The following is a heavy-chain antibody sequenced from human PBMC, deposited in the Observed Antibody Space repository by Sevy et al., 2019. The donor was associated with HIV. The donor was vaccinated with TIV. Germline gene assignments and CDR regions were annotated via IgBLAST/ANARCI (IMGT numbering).Heavy chain of an antibody. CDR2: SRSKAYGGTT. D-gene: IGHD3-10*01. CDR3: TRELWFGELGGYFDY. V-gene: IGHV3-49*03. Sequence: GGSLRLSCTASGFMFDDYGVTWFRQAPGKGLEWVGFSRSKAYGGTTEYAASVKGRFTISRDDSKTIAYLKMNSLKTEDTAVYYCTRELWFGELGGYFDYWGQGTLVTVSS. CDR1: GFMFDDYG. J-gene: IGHJ4*02.